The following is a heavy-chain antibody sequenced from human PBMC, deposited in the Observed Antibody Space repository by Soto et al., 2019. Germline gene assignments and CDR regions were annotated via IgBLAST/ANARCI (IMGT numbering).Heavy chain of an antibody. CDR1: GFTFTRYS. CDR3: ARESEDLTSNFDY. CDR2: ISSTNHYI. V-gene: IGHV3-21*06. J-gene: IGHJ4*02. Sequence: GGSLRLSCAASGFTFTRYSMNWVRQAPGKGLEWVSSISSTNHYIYYADSMRGRFTISRDNAKNAVYLEMNSLRAEDTAVYYCARESEDLTSNFDYWGQGTLVTVSS.